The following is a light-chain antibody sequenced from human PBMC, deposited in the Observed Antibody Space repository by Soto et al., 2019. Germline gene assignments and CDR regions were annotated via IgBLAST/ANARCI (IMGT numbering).Light chain of an antibody. V-gene: IGKV1-39*01. J-gene: IGKJ4*01. Sequence: DIQMTQSPSSLSASVGDRVTISCRASQSIRTYINWYQQKPGKAPKLLIYAASNLPSGVPSRFSGSGSGTEFTRTISSLQREDFATCHSQQTYSSPLTFGEATNMEI. CDR1: QSIRTY. CDR2: AAS. CDR3: QQTYSSPLT.